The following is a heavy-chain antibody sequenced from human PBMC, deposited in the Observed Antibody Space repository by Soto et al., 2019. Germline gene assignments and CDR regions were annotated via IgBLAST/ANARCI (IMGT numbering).Heavy chain of an antibody. D-gene: IGHD5-18*01. CDR2: INPNSGDT. CDR1: GYTFTGYY. V-gene: IGHV1-2*02. Sequence: QVQLVQSGAEVKKPGASVKVSCKASGYTFTGYYMHWVRQAPGQGLEWMGWINPNSGDTNYAQKFQGRVTMTRDTSISTAYMELSRLRSDDTAVYYCARSWIQLRPLLDLWGQGTLVTVSS. J-gene: IGHJ4*02. CDR3: ARSWIQLRPLLDL.